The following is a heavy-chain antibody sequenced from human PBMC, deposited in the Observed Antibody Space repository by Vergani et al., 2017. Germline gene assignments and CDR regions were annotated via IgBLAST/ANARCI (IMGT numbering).Heavy chain of an antibody. D-gene: IGHD3-3*01. J-gene: IGHJ6*03. Sequence: EVQLVESGGGLVKPGRSLRLSCTASGFTFGDYAMSWFRQAPGKGLEWVGFIRSKAYGGTTEYAASVKGRFTISRDDSKSIAYLQMNSLKTEDTAVYYCARHWSHVLRFLPPYYYYMDVWGKGTTVTVSS. CDR3: ARHWSHVLRFLPPYYYYMDV. CDR1: GFTFGDYA. V-gene: IGHV3-49*05. CDR2: IRSKAYGGTT.